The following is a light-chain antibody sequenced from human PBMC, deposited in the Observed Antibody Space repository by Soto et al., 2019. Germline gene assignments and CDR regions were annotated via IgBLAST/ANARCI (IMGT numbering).Light chain of an antibody. CDR1: SSNIGINT. V-gene: IGLV1-44*01. Sequence: QSVLTQPPSASGTPGQRVTISCSGSSSNIGINTVNWYQQVPGTAPKLLIYTDNQRPSGVPDRFSGSKSGTSASLAISGLQSEDEADYYSAAWDDSLNGLYVFGTGTKLTVL. CDR2: TDN. J-gene: IGLJ1*01. CDR3: AAWDDSLNGLYV.